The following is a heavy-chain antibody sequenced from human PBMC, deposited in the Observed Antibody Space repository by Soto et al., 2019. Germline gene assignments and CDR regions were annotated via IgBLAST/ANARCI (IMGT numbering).Heavy chain of an antibody. CDR2: IIPIFGTA. Sequence: GASVKVSCKASGGTFSSYAISWVRQAPGQGLEWMGGIIPIFGTANYAQKFQGRVTITADESTSTAYMELSSLRSEDTAVYYCARGVDTMVRGALGGMDVWGQGTTVTVSS. CDR3: ARGVDTMVRGALGGMDV. D-gene: IGHD3-10*01. CDR1: GGTFSSYA. V-gene: IGHV1-69*13. J-gene: IGHJ6*02.